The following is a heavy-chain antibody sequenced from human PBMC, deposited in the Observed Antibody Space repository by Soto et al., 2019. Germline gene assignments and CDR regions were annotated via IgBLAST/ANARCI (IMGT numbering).Heavy chain of an antibody. J-gene: IGHJ4*02. CDR3: AHLTTGGFYFDY. CDR2: IYLDDDK. D-gene: IGHD4-17*01. Sequence: QITLKESGPTLVKPTQTLTLTCTFSGFSLMNSGVGVGWIRQPPGKALEWLALIYLDDDKRYSPSLKSRLTITKDTSKNQVVLTMTNMDPVDTATYYCAHLTTGGFYFDYWGQGTLVTVSS. V-gene: IGHV2-5*02. CDR1: GFSLMNSGVG.